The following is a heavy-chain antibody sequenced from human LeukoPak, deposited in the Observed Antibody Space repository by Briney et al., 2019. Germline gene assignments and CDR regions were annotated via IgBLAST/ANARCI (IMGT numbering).Heavy chain of an antibody. D-gene: IGHD1-26*01. J-gene: IGHJ4*02. CDR2: TIPVLGLA. Sequence: SVKVSCKASGGTFSSYAISWVRQAPGQGLEWMGRTIPVLGLANYGQKFQGRVTITADKSTSTAYMELSSLRSEDTAVYYCARGGSYSDEGNYWGQGTLVTVSS. V-gene: IGHV1-69*04. CDR1: GGTFSSYA. CDR3: ARGGSYSDEGNY.